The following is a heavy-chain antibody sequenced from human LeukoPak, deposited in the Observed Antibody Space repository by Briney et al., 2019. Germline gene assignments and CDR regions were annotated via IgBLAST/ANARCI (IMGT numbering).Heavy chain of an antibody. Sequence: SETLSLTCTVSGGSISTYYWNWIRQPPGKELEWIGHIFYSGTTKYNPSLKSRVTISVDTSKNQFSLKLSSVTAADTAVYYCARIAVAAYDAFDIWGQGTMVTVSS. CDR3: ARIAVAAYDAFDI. CDR2: IFYSGTT. D-gene: IGHD6-19*01. CDR1: GGSISTYY. V-gene: IGHV4-59*01. J-gene: IGHJ3*02.